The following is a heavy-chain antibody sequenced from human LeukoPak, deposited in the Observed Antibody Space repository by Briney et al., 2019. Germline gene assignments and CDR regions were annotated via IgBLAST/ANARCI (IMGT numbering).Heavy chain of an antibody. J-gene: IGHJ6*03. CDR3: AKDGYSGYDFWGYFYYYYMDV. D-gene: IGHD5-12*01. CDR2: ISGSGGNT. V-gene: IGHV3-23*01. Sequence: PGGSLRLSCAASGFTFSSYGMSWVRQAPGKGLEWVSAISGSGGNTYYTDSVKGRFTISRDNSKNTLYLQMSSLRAEDTAVHYCAKDGYSGYDFWGYFYYYYMDVWGKGTTVTISS. CDR1: GFTFSSYG.